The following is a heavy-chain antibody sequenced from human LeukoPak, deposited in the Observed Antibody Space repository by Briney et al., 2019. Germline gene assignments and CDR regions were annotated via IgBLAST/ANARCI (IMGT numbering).Heavy chain of an antibody. V-gene: IGHV4-59*01. D-gene: IGHD5-24*01. CDR3: ARERSGDGGFDL. Sequence: PSETPSLTCTVSGVSISSYYWSWIRQPPGKGLEWIGYIYYSGSTNYNPSLKSRVTISVDTSKNQFSLKLNSVTAADTAVYYCARERSGDGGFDLWGQGTMVTVSS. J-gene: IGHJ3*01. CDR2: IYYSGST. CDR1: GVSISSYY.